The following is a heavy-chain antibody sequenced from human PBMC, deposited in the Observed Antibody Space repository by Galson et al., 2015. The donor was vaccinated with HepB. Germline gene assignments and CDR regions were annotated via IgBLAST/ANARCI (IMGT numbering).Heavy chain of an antibody. CDR3: ARERIAAAGWFDP. D-gene: IGHD6-13*01. J-gene: IGHJ5*02. CDR2: ISSSGSTI. Sequence: SLRLSCAASGFTFSSYEMNWVRQAPGKGLEWVSYISSSGSTIYYADSVKGRFTISRDNAKNSLYLQMNSLRAEDTAVYYCARERIAAAGWFDPWGQGTLVTVSS. CDR1: GFTFSSYE. V-gene: IGHV3-48*03.